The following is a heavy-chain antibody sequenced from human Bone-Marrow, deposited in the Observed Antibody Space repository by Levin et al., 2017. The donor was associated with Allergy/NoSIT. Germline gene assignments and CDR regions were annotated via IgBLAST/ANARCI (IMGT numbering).Heavy chain of an antibody. Sequence: GGSLRLSCAASGFTFSDFTMNWVRQSPGKGLEWVSSISSSGTDMYNADSVKGRFTISRDNAKNSLNLQMSSLRAEDTAVYYCARGIIGDVRVAHKEAFDIWGQGTMVTVSS. D-gene: IGHD2/OR15-2a*01. CDR1: GFTFSDFT. CDR3: ARGIIGDVRVAHKEAFDI. V-gene: IGHV3-21*01. CDR2: ISSSGTDM. J-gene: IGHJ3*02.